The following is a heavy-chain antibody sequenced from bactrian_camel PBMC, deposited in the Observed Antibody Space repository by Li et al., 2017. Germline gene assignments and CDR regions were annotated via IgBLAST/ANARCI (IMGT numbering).Heavy chain of an antibody. CDR3: VTMTGNWDFPN. Sequence: HVQLVESGGDLVQPGGSLRLSCAASGFTFSSYYMSWGRQAPGKGLEWVSSIYSDGSNTYYSDSVKGRFTISRDNLQMNSLKPEDTAVYLCVTMTGNWDFPNWGQGTQVTVS. J-gene: IGHJ4*01. D-gene: IGHD4*01. CDR1: GFTFSSYY. V-gene: IGHV3-2*01. CDR2: IYSDGSNT.